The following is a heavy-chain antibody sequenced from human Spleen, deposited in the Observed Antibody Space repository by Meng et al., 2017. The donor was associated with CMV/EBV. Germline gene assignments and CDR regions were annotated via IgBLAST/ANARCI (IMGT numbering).Heavy chain of an antibody. CDR3: ARDGADIVVVPAASAVGYYYYGMDV. J-gene: IGHJ6*02. CDR2: INPDGGTT. V-gene: IGHV1-46*01. Sequence: ASVKVSCKASGYTFITYYIHWVRQAPGQGLEWMGRINPDGGTTTYSQKFQGGVTLTSDTSTNTVYMELSRLRYEDTAVYYCARDGADIVVVPAASAVGYYYYGMDVWGQGTTVTVSS. CDR1: GYTFITYY. D-gene: IGHD2-2*01.